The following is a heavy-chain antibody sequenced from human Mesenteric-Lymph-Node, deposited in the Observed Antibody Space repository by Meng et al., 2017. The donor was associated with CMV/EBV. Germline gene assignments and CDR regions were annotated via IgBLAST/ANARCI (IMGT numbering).Heavy chain of an antibody. V-gene: IGHV1-2*04. CDR1: GYTFTANY. CDR3: AREYTSSWFDQ. J-gene: IGHJ5*02. Sequence: SCKASGYTFTANYLHWVRQAPGQGLEWMGWINPNSGVTNYAQKFQGWVTMTRDTSISTAYMELSRLKSDDTALYYCAREYTSSWFDQWGQGTLVTVSS. D-gene: IGHD6-13*01. CDR2: INPNSGVT.